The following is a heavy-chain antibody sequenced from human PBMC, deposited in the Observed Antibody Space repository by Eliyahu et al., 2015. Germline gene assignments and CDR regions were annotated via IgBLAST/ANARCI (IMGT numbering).Heavy chain of an antibody. J-gene: IGHJ1*01. Sequence: QLQLQESGPGLVKPSETLSLTCTVSGGSISSSSYYWGWIRQPPGKGLEWIGSIYYSGSTYYNPSLKSRVTISVDTSKNQFSLKLSSVTAADTAVYYCASPDYGEPAEYFQHWGQGTLVTVSS. D-gene: IGHD4-17*01. CDR3: ASPDYGEPAEYFQH. V-gene: IGHV4-39*01. CDR2: IYYSGST. CDR1: GGSISSSSYY.